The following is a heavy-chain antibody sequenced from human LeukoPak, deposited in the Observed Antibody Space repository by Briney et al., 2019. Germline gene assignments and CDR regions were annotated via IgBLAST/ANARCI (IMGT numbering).Heavy chain of an antibody. V-gene: IGHV4-30-4*08. CDR1: GGSISSGDYY. Sequence: SQTMSLTCTVSGGSISSGDYYWSWIRQPPGKGLEWIGYIYYSGTTYYNPSLKSRVTISVDTSKNQFSLKLSSVTAADTAVYYCARGGGYCSSTSCYPRGWFDPWGQGTLVTVSS. CDR3: ARGGGYCSSTSCYPRGWFDP. J-gene: IGHJ5*02. D-gene: IGHD2-2*03. CDR2: IYYSGTT.